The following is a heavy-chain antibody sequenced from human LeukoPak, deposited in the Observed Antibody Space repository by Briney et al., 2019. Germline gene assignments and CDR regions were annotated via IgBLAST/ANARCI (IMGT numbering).Heavy chain of an antibody. V-gene: IGHV4-39*01. CDR3: ARLLVPADPWFDP. CDR1: GGSTSSSSYY. D-gene: IGHD2-2*01. J-gene: IGHJ5*02. Sequence: SETLSLTCTVSGGSTSSSSYYWGWIRQPSGKGLEWIGSIYYSGSTYYNPSLKSRVTISVDTSKNQFSLKLSSVTAADTAVYYCARLLVPADPWFDPWGQGTLVTVSS. CDR2: IYYSGST.